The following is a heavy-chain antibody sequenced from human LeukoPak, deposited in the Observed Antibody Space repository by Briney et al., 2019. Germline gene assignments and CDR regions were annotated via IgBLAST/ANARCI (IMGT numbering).Heavy chain of an antibody. J-gene: IGHJ4*02. Sequence: ASVTVSCKASGYTFTSYAMHWVRQAPGQRLEWMGWINAGNGNTKYSQKFQGRVTITRDTSASTAYMELSSLRSEDTAVYYCARSYQVVPEFDYWGQGTLVTVSS. CDR3: ARSYQVVPEFDY. CDR2: INAGNGNT. CDR1: GYTFTSYA. V-gene: IGHV1-3*01. D-gene: IGHD2-2*01.